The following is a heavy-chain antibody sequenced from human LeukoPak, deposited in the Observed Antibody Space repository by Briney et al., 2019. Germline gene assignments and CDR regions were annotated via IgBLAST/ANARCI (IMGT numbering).Heavy chain of an antibody. CDR1: GGTFSSYA. CDR3: ARDLLLLEYSSSSDGAYYYYMDV. J-gene: IGHJ6*03. D-gene: IGHD6-6*01. V-gene: IGHV1-69*05. CDR2: IIPIFGTA. Sequence: ASVKVSCKASGGTFSSYAISWVRQAPGQGLEWMGRIIPIFGTANYAQKFQGRVTITTDESTSTAYMELSSLRSEDTAVYYCARDLLLLEYSSSSDGAYYYYMDVWGKGTTVTVSS.